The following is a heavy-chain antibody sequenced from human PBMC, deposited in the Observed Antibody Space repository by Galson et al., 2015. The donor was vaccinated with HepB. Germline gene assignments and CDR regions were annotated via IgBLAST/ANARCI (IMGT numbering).Heavy chain of an antibody. V-gene: IGHV3-33*01. CDR1: GFTFSSYS. D-gene: IGHD2-2*01. J-gene: IGHJ4*02. Sequence: SLRLSCAASGFTFSSYSMHWVRQAPGKGLEWVAVIWYDGSNKYYADSVKGRFTISRDNSKNTLYLQMNSLRAEDTAVYYCARGKPADALDYWGQGTLVTVSS. CDR2: IWYDGSNK. CDR3: ARGKPADALDY.